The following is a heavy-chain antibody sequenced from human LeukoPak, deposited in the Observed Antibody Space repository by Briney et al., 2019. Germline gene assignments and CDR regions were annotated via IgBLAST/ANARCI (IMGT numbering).Heavy chain of an antibody. CDR3: ARGVAGTVGEIDY. D-gene: IGHD6-19*01. Sequence: ASVKVSXKASGGTFSSYAISWVRQAPGQGLEWMGRIIPIFGTANYAQKFQGRVTITTDESTSTAYMELSSLRSEDTAVYYCARGVAGTVGEIDYWGQGALVTVSS. CDR2: IIPIFGTA. V-gene: IGHV1-69*05. J-gene: IGHJ4*02. CDR1: GGTFSSYA.